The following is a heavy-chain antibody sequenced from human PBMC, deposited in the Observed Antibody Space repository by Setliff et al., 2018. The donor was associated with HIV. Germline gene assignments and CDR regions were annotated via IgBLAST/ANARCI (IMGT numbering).Heavy chain of an antibody. CDR2: IGTYNGDP. Sequence: ASVKVSCKASGYTFTSSGITWVRQAPGQGLEWMGWIGTYNGDPNYAQKFRGRVLMTRDTSITTAFLHVAKLTSDDTAIYYCATGIPSDLDYWGQGTLVTVSS. CDR1: GYTFTSSG. D-gene: IGHD2-21*01. V-gene: IGHV1-18*01. CDR3: ATGIPSDLDY. J-gene: IGHJ4*01.